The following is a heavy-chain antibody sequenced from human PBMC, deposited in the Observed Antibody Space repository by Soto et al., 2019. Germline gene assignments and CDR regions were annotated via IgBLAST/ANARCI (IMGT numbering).Heavy chain of an antibody. CDR2: ISYDGSNK. V-gene: IGHV3-30*18. Sequence: PGGSLRLSCAASGFTFSSYSMNWVRQAPGKGLEWVAVISYDGSNKYYADSVKGRFTISRDNSKNTLYLQMNSLRAEDTAVYYCAKGLGDGYNFGAFDIWGQGTMVTVSS. D-gene: IGHD5-12*01. J-gene: IGHJ3*02. CDR3: AKGLGDGYNFGAFDI. CDR1: GFTFSSYS.